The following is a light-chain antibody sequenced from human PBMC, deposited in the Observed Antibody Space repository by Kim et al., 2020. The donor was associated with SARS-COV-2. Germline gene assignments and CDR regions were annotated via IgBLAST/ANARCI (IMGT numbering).Light chain of an antibody. CDR1: QSLLHSNGYNY. Sequence: DIVMTQSPLSLPVTPGEPVSISCRSSQSLLHSNGYNYLDWYLQKPGQSPQVLIYLGSIRASGVPDRFSGSGSGTDFTLKISRVEAEDVGIYYCMQAVQSPLTFGGGTKVDIK. J-gene: IGKJ4*01. CDR2: LGS. V-gene: IGKV2-28*01. CDR3: MQAVQSPLT.